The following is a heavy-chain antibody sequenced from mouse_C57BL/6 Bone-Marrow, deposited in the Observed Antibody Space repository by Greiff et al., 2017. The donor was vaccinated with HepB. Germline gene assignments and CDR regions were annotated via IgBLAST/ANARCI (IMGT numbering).Heavy chain of an antibody. CDR1: GFSLTSYG. V-gene: IGHV2-2*01. D-gene: IGHD2-1*01. CDR3: ARWLLSDV. CDR2: ICSGGST. Sequence: VKLVESGPGLVQPSQSLSITCTVSGFSLTSYGVHWVRQSPGKGLEWLGVICSGGSTDYNAAFISRLSISKDNSKSQVYFRMHSLQADDASIYYCARWLLSDVWGKGTTVTVSS. J-gene: IGHJ1*03.